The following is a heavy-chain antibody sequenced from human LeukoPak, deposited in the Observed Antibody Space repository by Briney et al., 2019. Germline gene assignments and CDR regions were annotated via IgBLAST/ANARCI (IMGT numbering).Heavy chain of an antibody. CDR3: ARRGLLEWFPRTPYDAFDI. Sequence: GGSLKISCKGSGYSFTSYWIGWVRQMPGKGLEWMGIIYPGDSDTRYSPSFQGQVTISADKSISTAYLQWSSLKASDTAMYYCARRGLLEWFPRTPYDAFDIWGQGTMVTVSS. D-gene: IGHD3-3*01. CDR2: IYPGDSDT. CDR1: GYSFTSYW. J-gene: IGHJ3*02. V-gene: IGHV5-51*01.